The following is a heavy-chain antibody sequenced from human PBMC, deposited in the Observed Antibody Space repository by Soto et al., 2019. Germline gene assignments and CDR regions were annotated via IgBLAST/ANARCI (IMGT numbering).Heavy chain of an antibody. CDR1: GFTFISYA. V-gene: IGHV3-23*01. CDR2: ISGSGGGT. D-gene: IGHD3-10*01. Sequence: EVQLLESGGGLVHPGGSLRLSCAASGFTFISYARTWVRQALGKGLEWVSAISGSGGGTYYADSVKGRFTIARDNSKNTLSMKMDSLRAEDTAVYYWAKDRSWGSGYGMDVWGQGTTVTVSS. CDR3: AKDRSWGSGYGMDV. J-gene: IGHJ6*02.